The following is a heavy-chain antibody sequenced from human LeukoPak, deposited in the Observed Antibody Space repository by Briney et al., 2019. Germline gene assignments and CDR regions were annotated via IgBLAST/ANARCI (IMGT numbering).Heavy chain of an antibody. D-gene: IGHD3-16*02. J-gene: IGHJ5*02. CDR2: INHSGST. V-gene: IGHV4-34*01. CDR3: ARHGYDYVWGSYRLDWFDP. CDR1: GGSFSGYY. Sequence: PSETLSLTCAVYGGSFSGYYWSWIRQPPGKWLEWIGEINHSGSTNYNPSLKSRVTISVDTSKNQFSLKLSSVTAADTAVYYCARHGYDYVWGSYRLDWFDPWGQGTLVTVSS.